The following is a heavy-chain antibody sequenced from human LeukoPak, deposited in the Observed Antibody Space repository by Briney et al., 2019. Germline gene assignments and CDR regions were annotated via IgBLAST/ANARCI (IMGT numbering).Heavy chain of an antibody. CDR2: ISYDGSNK. D-gene: IGHD3-10*01. CDR1: GFTFSSYG. J-gene: IGHJ4*02. CDR3: ARDLTRITMVRGVIGY. Sequence: GGSLRLSCAASGFTFSSYGMHWVRQAPGKGLEWVAVISYDGSNKYYADSVKGRFTISRDNSKNTLYLQMNSLRAEDTAVYYCARDLTRITMVRGVIGYWGQGTLVTVSS. V-gene: IGHV3-30*03.